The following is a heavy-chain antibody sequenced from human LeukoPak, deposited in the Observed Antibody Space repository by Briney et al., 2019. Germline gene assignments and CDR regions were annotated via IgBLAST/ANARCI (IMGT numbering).Heavy chain of an antibody. V-gene: IGHV1-2*02. D-gene: IGHD3-22*01. Sequence: ASVKVSCKASGYTFTGYYMHWVRQAPGQGLEWMGWINPNSGGTNYAQKFQGRVTMTRDTSISTAYMELSRLRSDDTAVYYCPRGMWRSGEYYYDSSSDAFDIWGQGTMVTVSS. J-gene: IGHJ3*02. CDR3: PRGMWRSGEYYYDSSSDAFDI. CDR2: INPNSGGT. CDR1: GYTFTGYY.